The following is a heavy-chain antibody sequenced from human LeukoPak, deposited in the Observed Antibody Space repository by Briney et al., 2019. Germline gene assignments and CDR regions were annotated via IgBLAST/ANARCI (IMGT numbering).Heavy chain of an antibody. Sequence: SETLSPTCAVYGGSFSGYYWSWIRQPPGKGLEWIGEINHSGSTNYNPSLKSRVTISVDTSKNQFSLKLSSVTAADTAVYYCAKGYSSHYYGMDVWGQGTTVTVSS. D-gene: IGHD6-19*01. J-gene: IGHJ6*02. CDR3: AKGYSSHYYGMDV. V-gene: IGHV4-34*01. CDR2: INHSGST. CDR1: GGSFSGYY.